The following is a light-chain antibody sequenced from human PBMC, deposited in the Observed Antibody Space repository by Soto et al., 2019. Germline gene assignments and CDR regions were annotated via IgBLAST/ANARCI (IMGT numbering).Light chain of an antibody. J-gene: IGKJ4*01. V-gene: IGKV3-11*01. CDR1: QSISSA. Sequence: EIVLTQSPATLSLSPGDRAILSCRASQSISSALAWYQQKPGQAPGLLIYDASDRATGIPARFSGSRSGTDFTLTISSLEPEDFAVYYCQQRSDWLTFGGGTRVEIK. CDR2: DAS. CDR3: QQRSDWLT.